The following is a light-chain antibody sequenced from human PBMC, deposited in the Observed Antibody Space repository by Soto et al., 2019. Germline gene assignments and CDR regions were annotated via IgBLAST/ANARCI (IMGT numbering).Light chain of an antibody. CDR2: TGS. CDR3: QQSYSTPRT. Sequence: DIQMTQSPSYMSASVGDRVTITCRASQGIKNWLAWYQQKPGKAPNLLIYTGSSLQSGVPSRFSGSGSGTDFTLTISSLQPEDFATYYCQQSYSTPRTFGQGTKVDI. CDR1: QGIKNW. V-gene: IGKV1-12*01. J-gene: IGKJ1*01.